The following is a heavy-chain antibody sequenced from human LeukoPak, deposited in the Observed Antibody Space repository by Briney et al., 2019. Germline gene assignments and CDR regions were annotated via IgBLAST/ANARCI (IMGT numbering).Heavy chain of an antibody. CDR2: IKQDGSEK. D-gene: IGHD1-14*01. CDR3: AKAPRTNDAFDI. Sequence: GGSLRLSCAASGLTFRSYWMSWVRQAPGKGLEWVANIKQDGSEKYYVNSVKGRFTISRDNAKNPLYLQMNSLRVEDTAVYYCAKAPRTNDAFDIWGQGTMVTVSS. J-gene: IGHJ3*02. V-gene: IGHV3-7*03. CDR1: GLTFRSYW.